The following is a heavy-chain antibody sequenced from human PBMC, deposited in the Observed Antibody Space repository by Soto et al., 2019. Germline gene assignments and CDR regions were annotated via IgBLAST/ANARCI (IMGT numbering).Heavy chain of an antibody. Sequence: ETLSLTCTVSGGSISSSSYYWGWIRQPPGKGLEWIGSIYYSGSTYYNPSLKSRVTISVDTSKNQFSLKLSSVTAADTAVYYCARQRDGYNSFDYWGQGTLVTVSS. CDR1: GGSISSSSYY. CDR3: ARQRDGYNSFDY. D-gene: IGHD5-12*01. CDR2: IYYSGST. J-gene: IGHJ4*02. V-gene: IGHV4-39*01.